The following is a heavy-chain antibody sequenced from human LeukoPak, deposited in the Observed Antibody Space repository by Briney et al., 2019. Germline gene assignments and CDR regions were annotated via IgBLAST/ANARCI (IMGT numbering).Heavy chain of an antibody. Sequence: ASVKVSCKASGYTFTSYYMHWVRQAPGQGLEWMGWINPNSGGTNYAQKFQGRVTMTRDTSISTAYMELSRLRSDDTAVYYCARGSRTYYYYYMDVWGKGTTVTISS. CDR1: GYTFTSYY. CDR3: ARGSRTYYYYYMDV. V-gene: IGHV1-2*02. CDR2: INPNSGGT. J-gene: IGHJ6*03.